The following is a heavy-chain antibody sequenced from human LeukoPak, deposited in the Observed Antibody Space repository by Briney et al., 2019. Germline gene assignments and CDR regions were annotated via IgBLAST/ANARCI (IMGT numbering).Heavy chain of an antibody. CDR3: ARHIRAASWSGYYDY. Sequence: SETLSLTCTVSGYSISSGYYWGWIRQPPGKGLEWIGSIYHSGSTCYNPSLKSRVTISVDTSKNQFSLKLSSVTAADTAVYYCARHIRAASWSGYYDYWGQGTLVTVSS. D-gene: IGHD3-3*01. CDR2: IYHSGST. V-gene: IGHV4-38-2*02. J-gene: IGHJ4*02. CDR1: GYSISSGYY.